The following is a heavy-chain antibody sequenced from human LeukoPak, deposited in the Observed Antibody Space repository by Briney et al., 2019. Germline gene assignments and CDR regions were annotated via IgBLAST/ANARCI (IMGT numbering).Heavy chain of an antibody. D-gene: IGHD3-16*01. Sequence: GGSLRLSCAASGFTFSSYWMSWVRQAPGKGLEWVANIEEDGSEKCYVDSVKGRFTISRDNAKNSLYLQMNSLRAEDTAVYYCASARIMITFGGVRSYYFDYWGQGTLVTVSS. J-gene: IGHJ4*02. V-gene: IGHV3-7*01. CDR1: GFTFSSYW. CDR3: ASARIMITFGGVRSYYFDY. CDR2: IEEDGSEK.